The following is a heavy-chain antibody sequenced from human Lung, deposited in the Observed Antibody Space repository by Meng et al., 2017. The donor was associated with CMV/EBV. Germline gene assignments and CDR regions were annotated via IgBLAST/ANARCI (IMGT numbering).Heavy chain of an antibody. CDR2: MNPNSGNT. Sequence: SGYTFTSYDINWGRQATGQGLEWMGWMNPNSGNTAYATKFQGRLTMTRNTSINTAYMDLSSLRSEDTAIYYCTRGRGSTHKGNWFDPWGQGTLVTVSS. CDR3: TRGRGSTHKGNWFDP. V-gene: IGHV1-8*01. CDR1: GYTFTSYD. J-gene: IGHJ5*02. D-gene: IGHD3-10*01.